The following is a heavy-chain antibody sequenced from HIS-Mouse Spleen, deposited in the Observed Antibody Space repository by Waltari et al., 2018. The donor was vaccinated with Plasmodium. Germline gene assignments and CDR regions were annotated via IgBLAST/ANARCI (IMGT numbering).Heavy chain of an antibody. Sequence: GGGVVQPGRSLRLSCAASGFTFSSYGMHWVRQAPGKGLEWVAVIWYDGSNKYYADSVKGRFTISRDNSKNTLYLQMNSLRAEDTAVYYCAKVAQGTRDAFDIWGQGTMVTVSS. CDR1: GFTFSSYG. CDR3: AKVAQGTRDAFDI. D-gene: IGHD2-8*01. CDR2: IWYDGSNK. J-gene: IGHJ3*02. V-gene: IGHV3-33*06.